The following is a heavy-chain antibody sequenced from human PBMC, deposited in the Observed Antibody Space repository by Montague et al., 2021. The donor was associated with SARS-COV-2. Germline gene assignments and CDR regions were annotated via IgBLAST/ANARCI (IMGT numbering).Heavy chain of an antibody. Sequence: SETLSLTCTVSGGSISRYYWNWIRQSPGKGLEWIGYIYYTGSTSYNYSPNSRISISVDTSNNQFSLRLSFVTAADTAVYYCASMRVQHAGMDVWGQGTTVTVSS. J-gene: IGHJ6*02. V-gene: IGHV4-59*01. CDR3: ASMRVQHAGMDV. CDR2: IYYTGST. D-gene: IGHD3-22*01. CDR1: GGSISRYY.